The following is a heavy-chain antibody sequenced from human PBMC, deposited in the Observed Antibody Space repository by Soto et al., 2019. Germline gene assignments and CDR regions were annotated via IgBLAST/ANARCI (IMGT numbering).Heavy chain of an antibody. V-gene: IGHV3-23*01. CDR1: GFTFSSYA. CDR3: AKDRQWYYDFWSGNDAFDI. Sequence: GGSLRLSCAASGFTFSSYAMSWVRQAPGKGLKWVSASSGSGGSTYYADSVKGRSTISRDNSKNTLYLQMNSLRAEDTAVYYCAKDRQWYYDFWSGNDAFDIWGQGTMVTVSS. D-gene: IGHD3-3*01. J-gene: IGHJ3*02. CDR2: SSGSGGST.